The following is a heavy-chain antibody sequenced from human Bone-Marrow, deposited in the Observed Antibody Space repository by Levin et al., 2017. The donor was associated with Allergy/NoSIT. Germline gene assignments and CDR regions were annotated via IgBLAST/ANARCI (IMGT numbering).Heavy chain of an antibody. V-gene: IGHV1-2*02. CDR2: INPNSGGT. Sequence: ASVKVSCKASGYTFTGYYMYWVRQAPGQGLEWMGWINPNSGGTTYAQKFQGRITMTRDTSISTAYIELSGLRSDDSAVYYCARAPSYDCITLWGQGTLVTVSS. J-gene: IGHJ4*02. CDR1: GYTFTGYY. D-gene: IGHD3-3*01. CDR3: ARAPSYDCITL.